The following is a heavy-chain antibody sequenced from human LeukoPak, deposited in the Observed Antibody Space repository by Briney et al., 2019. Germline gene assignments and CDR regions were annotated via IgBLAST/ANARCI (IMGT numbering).Heavy chain of an antibody. Sequence: RGASRQISCQGSGSLFTSYWIGGGRELPGGGGEWIGIIYPGECDTRNSPSCQGQVTISADKSISTDYLQWSSLKASDTAMYYCARPGDYDFWSGYQYGAYFDYWGQGTLVTVSS. V-gene: IGHV5-51*01. CDR1: GSLFTSYW. D-gene: IGHD3-3*01. CDR2: IYPGECDT. CDR3: ARPGDYDFWSGYQYGAYFDY. J-gene: IGHJ4*02.